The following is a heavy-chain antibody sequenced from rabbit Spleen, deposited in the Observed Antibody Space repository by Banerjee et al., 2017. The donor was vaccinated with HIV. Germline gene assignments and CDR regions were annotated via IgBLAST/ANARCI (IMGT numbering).Heavy chain of an antibody. CDR2: MDTGSSGFT. CDR1: GVSFSYNNY. Sequence: QSLEESGGDLVKPGASLTLTCTASGVSFSYNNYMCWVRQAPGKGLEWIVCMDTGSSGFTYFASWAKGRFTISKTSSTTVTLQMTSLTAADTATYFCVRDLDTSAWDDLDLWGPGTLVTVS. CDR3: VRDLDTSAWDDLDL. V-gene: IGHV1S40*01. D-gene: IGHD1-1*01. J-gene: IGHJ4*01.